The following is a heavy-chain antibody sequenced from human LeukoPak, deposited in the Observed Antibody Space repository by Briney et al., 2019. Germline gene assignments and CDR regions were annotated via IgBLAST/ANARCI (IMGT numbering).Heavy chain of an antibody. V-gene: IGHV3-30*01. J-gene: IGHJ5*02. CDR1: GFTFRDYV. D-gene: IGHD3-22*01. CDR2: ISYDGSRQ. CDR3: ARDFEERSDYFDGVGFDR. Sequence: GGSLRLSCVTSGFTFRDYVMHWVRQAPGKGLESVARISYDGSRQYYADSVRGRFTISRDDSKSTLYLQMNSLRAEDTSVYYCARDFEERSDYFDGVGFDRWGLGTLVTVSS.